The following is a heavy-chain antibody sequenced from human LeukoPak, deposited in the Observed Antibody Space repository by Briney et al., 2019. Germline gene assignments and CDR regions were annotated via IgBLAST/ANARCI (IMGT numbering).Heavy chain of an antibody. D-gene: IGHD2-21*02. J-gene: IGHJ6*03. CDR1: GYTFTSYD. Sequence: ASVKVSCKASGYTFTSYDINWVRQATGQGLEWMGWMNPNSGNTGYAQKFQGRVTMTRNTSISTAYMELSSLRSEDTAVYYCARGVVTAIGGYYYYYYDMDVWGKGTTVTVSS. CDR3: ARGVVTAIGGYYYYYYDMDV. V-gene: IGHV1-8*01. CDR2: MNPNSGNT.